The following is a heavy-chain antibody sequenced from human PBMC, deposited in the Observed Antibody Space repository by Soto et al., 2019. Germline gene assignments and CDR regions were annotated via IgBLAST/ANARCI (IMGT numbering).Heavy chain of an antibody. CDR2: ISVYNGNT. Sequence: QVQLVQSGAQVKKPGASVKVSCKASGYTFSSSSISWVRQAPGQGLECMGWISVYNGNTNYAQTLQGRVTMSTDTSTCTAYMELRSLRSDDTAVYYCALNASGGFDSWGQGTLVTVSS. CDR3: ALNASGGFDS. D-gene: IGHD3-16*01. J-gene: IGHJ4*02. V-gene: IGHV1-18*01. CDR1: GYTFSSSS.